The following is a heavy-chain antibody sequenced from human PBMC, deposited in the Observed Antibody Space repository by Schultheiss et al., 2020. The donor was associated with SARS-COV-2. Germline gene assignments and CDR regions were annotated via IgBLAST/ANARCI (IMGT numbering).Heavy chain of an antibody. Sequence: ASVKVSCKASGFRLIEYAMPWVRQAPGQGLEWMGWISAYNGNTNYAQKLQGRVTMTTDTSTSTAYMELRSLTSDDTAVYYCARVHYDFWSGYPWGFDPWGQGTLVTVSS. D-gene: IGHD3-3*01. CDR1: GFRLIEYA. CDR2: ISAYNGNT. J-gene: IGHJ5*02. V-gene: IGHV1-18*01. CDR3: ARVHYDFWSGYPWGFDP.